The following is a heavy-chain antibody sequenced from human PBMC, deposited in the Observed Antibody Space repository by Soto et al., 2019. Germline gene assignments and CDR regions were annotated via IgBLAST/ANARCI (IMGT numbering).Heavy chain of an antibody. CDR2: LDGAGGST. D-gene: IGHD3-10*01. Sequence: GGSLRLSCLASGFTFSDFAMTWVRHVPGRGLEWVASLDGAGGSTYYAESVRGRFSISRDNSQNTLFLQMKRLTVDDTAIYYCAAPRDEYGSGVSWFTYGMDIWGQGTTVTVS. J-gene: IGHJ6*02. CDR1: GFTFSDFA. V-gene: IGHV3-23*01. CDR3: AAPRDEYGSGVSWFTYGMDI.